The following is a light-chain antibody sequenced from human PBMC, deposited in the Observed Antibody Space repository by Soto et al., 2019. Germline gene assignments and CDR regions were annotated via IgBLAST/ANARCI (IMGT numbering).Light chain of an antibody. J-gene: IGKJ2*01. CDR1: QSVSSN. Sequence: EIVMTQSPATLSVSPGERATLSCRASQSVSSNLAWYQQKPGQAPRLLISGASTRATGIPARFSGSGSGTEFTLTISSLQSEDFAVYYCQQYGSSPHTFGQGTKLEIK. CDR2: GAS. V-gene: IGKV3-15*01. CDR3: QQYGSSPHT.